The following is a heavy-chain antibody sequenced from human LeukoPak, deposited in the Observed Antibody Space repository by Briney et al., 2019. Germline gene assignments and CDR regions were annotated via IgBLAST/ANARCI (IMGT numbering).Heavy chain of an antibody. D-gene: IGHD6-19*01. CDR3: AHTIEEQWLVAFDY. CDR1: GFSLSTSGVG. CDR2: IYWNDDK. Sequence: SGPTLVNPTQTLTLTCTFSGFSLSTSGVGVGWIRQPPGKALEWLALIYWNDDKRQRSSLKSRLTITKDTSKNQVVLTMTNMDPVDTATYYYAHTIEEQWLVAFDYWGQGTLVTVSS. V-gene: IGHV2-5*01. J-gene: IGHJ4*02.